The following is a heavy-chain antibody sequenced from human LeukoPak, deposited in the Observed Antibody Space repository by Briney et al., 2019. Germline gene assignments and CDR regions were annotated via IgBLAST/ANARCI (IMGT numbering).Heavy chain of an antibody. CDR1: GFTFSDYY. J-gene: IGHJ4*02. CDR2: ISSSGSTI. Sequence: GGSLRLSCAASGFTFSDYYMSWIRQAPGKGLEWVSYISSSGSTIYYADSVKGRFTISRDNAKNSLHLQMNSLRAEDTAVYYCARVEDGYNYDYFDYWGQGTLVTVSS. V-gene: IGHV3-11*01. D-gene: IGHD5-24*01. CDR3: ARVEDGYNYDYFDY.